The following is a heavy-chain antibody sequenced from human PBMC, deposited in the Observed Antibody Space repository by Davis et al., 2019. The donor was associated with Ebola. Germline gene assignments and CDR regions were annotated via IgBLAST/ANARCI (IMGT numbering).Heavy chain of an antibody. D-gene: IGHD6-13*01. CDR3: ARDQALAATGIDF. Sequence: ASVKVSCKASGYTFTGYYMHWVRQAPGQGLEWMGWINPNSGGTNYAQKFQGRVTMTTDTSTSTAYMELRSLRSDDTAVYYCARDQALAATGIDFWGQGTLVTVFS. J-gene: IGHJ4*02. V-gene: IGHV1-2*02. CDR1: GYTFTGYY. CDR2: INPNSGGT.